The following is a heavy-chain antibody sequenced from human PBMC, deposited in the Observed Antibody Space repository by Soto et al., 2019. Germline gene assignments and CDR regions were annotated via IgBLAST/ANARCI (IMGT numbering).Heavy chain of an antibody. D-gene: IGHD4-17*01. CDR3: AHCTLHDYGDYDPGTSHVFDS. J-gene: IGHJ4*02. Sequence: QITLKESGPSPVKPTQTLTVTCTFSGFSLSNSGVGVAWIRQPPGKALEWLALIYGDNDKRSSPSLKTRLTITKDTSTHQVVLTMTNMDPVDTATYYCAHCTLHDYGDYDPGTSHVFDSWGQGTLVTASS. V-gene: IGHV2-5*02. CDR2: IYGDNDK. CDR1: GFSLSNSGVG.